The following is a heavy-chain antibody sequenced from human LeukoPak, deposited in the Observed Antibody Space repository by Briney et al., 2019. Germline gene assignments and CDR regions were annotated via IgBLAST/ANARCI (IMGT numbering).Heavy chain of an antibody. CDR1: GFTFSSYA. D-gene: IGHD4-17*01. V-gene: IGHV3-23*01. CDR2: ISGSGGST. Sequence: PGGSLRLSCAASGFTFSSYAMSWVRQAPGKGLEWVSAISGSGGSTYYTDSVKGRFTISRDNSKNTLYLQMNSLRAEDTAVYYCAKPAVGYGDYGVDYWGQGTLVTVSS. J-gene: IGHJ4*02. CDR3: AKPAVGYGDYGVDY.